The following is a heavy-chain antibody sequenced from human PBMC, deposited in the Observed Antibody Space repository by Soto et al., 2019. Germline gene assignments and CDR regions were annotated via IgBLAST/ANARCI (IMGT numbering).Heavy chain of an antibody. CDR2: ISYDGSNK. CDR1: GFTFSSYG. D-gene: IGHD1-1*01. CDR3: AKLGVEMATTPHFDY. Sequence: QVQLVESGGGVVQPGRSLRLSCAASGFTFSSYGMHWVRQAPGKGLEWVAVISYDGSNKYYADSVKGRFTISRDNSKNTLYLQMNSLRAEDTAVYYCAKLGVEMATTPHFDYWGQGTLVTVSS. V-gene: IGHV3-30*18. J-gene: IGHJ4*02.